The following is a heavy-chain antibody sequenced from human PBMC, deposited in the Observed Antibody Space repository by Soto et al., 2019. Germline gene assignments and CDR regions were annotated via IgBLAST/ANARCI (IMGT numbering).Heavy chain of an antibody. CDR1: GGTFSTYS. J-gene: IGHJ3*02. D-gene: IGHD2-15*01. CDR3: AKGAYCSAGSCLDDAFDI. V-gene: IGHV1-69*02. Sequence: SVKVSCKASGGTFSTYSITWVRQAPGQGPEWMGRIIPVLGLANYAQKFHGRVTITADKSTSTAYMELSSLRSEDTAVYYCAKGAYCSAGSCLDDAFDIWGQGTMVTVSS. CDR2: IIPVLGLA.